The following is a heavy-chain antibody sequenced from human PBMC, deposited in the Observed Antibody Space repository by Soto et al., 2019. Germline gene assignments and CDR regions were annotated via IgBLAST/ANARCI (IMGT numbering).Heavy chain of an antibody. Sequence: ASVKVSCKASGYTFTSYGISWVRQAPGQGLEWMGWISAYNGNTNYAQKLQGRVTMTTDTSTSTAYMELRSLRSDATAVYYCARDIVVVVAATNGVVGAGGFGDYGGQGTLVTVPS. CDR2: ISAYNGNT. J-gene: IGHJ4*02. CDR3: ARDIVVVVAATNGVVGAGGFGDY. V-gene: IGHV1-18*04. CDR1: GYTFTSYG. D-gene: IGHD2-15*01.